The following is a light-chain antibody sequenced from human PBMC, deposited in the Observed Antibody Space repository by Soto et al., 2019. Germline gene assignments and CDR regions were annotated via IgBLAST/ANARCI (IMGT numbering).Light chain of an antibody. CDR3: QQYVNSPST. CDR1: QSVSSSY. V-gene: IGKV3-20*01. Sequence: EIVLTQSPGTLSLSPGERATLSCRASQSVSSSYLAWYQQKPGQAPRLLIYGAFRRATGIPDRFSGSGSGTDFALTINRLEPVDFAVYYCQQYVNSPSTFGQGTEVDIK. J-gene: IGKJ1*01. CDR2: GAF.